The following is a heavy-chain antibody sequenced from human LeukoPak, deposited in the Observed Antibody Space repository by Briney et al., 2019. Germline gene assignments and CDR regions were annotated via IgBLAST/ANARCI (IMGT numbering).Heavy chain of an antibody. CDR2: ISGSGGST. V-gene: IGHV3-23*01. D-gene: IGHD2-15*01. J-gene: IGHJ4*01. CDR1: GFTFSSYA. CDR3: TKDRGMTGYCSGGSCYLFDY. Sequence: PGGSLRLSCAASGFTFSSYAMSWVRQAPGKGLEWVSAISGSGGSTYYADSVKGRFTISRDNSKNTLYLQMNSLRAEDTAVYYCTKDRGMTGYCSGGSCYLFDYWGHGTLVTVSS.